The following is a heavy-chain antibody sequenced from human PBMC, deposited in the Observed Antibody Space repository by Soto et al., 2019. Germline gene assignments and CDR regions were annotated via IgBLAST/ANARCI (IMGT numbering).Heavy chain of an antibody. CDR3: NTVPMKLGLDAFDI. CDR2: IKSNSDGGTN. V-gene: IGHV3-15*01. Sequence: GGSLRLSCAASGFTFSNAWMSWVRQAPGKGLEWVGRIKSNSDGGTNDYAAPVKGRFTISRDDTKNPLYLQMNSLKTDDTVVYYCNTVPMKLGLDAFDIWGQGTMVTVSS. J-gene: IGHJ3*02. D-gene: IGHD7-27*01. CDR1: GFTFSNAW.